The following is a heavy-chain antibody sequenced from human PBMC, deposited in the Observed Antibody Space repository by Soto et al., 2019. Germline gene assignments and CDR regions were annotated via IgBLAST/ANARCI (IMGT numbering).Heavy chain of an antibody. CDR1: RDSVSSNIAT. CDR3: VRLIGNTRFVG. CDR2: PYYRSQLFN. V-gene: IGHV6-1*01. D-gene: IGHD2-21*01. J-gene: IGHJ4*01. Sequence: SQTLSLTCAISRDSVSSNIATWEWIRQSPSRGLEWLGRPYYRSQLFNEYAVSVKSRMTINADTAKNQFSLQLNSVTPDDTAVYYWVRLIGNTRFVGWGQGNPVTVS.